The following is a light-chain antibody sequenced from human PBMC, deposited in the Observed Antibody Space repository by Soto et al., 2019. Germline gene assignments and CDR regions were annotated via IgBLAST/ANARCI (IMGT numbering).Light chain of an antibody. CDR2: AAS. Sequence: AIRMTQSPSSLSASTGDRVTITCRASQGISSYLAWYQQKPGKDPKLLIYAASTLQSGGPSRFSGSGSGPDFTLTLSCLQSEDFATYYCQQYYRYPWTFGQETKVEI. CDR1: QGISSY. CDR3: QQYYRYPWT. V-gene: IGKV1-8*01. J-gene: IGKJ1*01.